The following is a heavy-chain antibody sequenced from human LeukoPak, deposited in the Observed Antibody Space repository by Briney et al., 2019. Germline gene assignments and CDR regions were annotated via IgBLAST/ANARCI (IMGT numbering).Heavy chain of an antibody. Sequence: GGSLRLSCAASGFSFSSYAMTWARQAPVKGLEWVSAISGDGTRTYYADSVKGRFTISRDNSKNTLYLQMNSLGAEDTAVYYCARDQRGVAQSWGQGILVTVSS. J-gene: IGHJ5*02. V-gene: IGHV3-23*01. CDR3: ARDQRGVAQS. CDR2: ISGDGTRT. CDR1: GFSFSSYA. D-gene: IGHD3-16*01.